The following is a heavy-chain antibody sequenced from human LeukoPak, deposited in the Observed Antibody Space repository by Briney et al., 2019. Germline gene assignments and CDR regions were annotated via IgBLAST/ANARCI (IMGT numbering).Heavy chain of an antibody. V-gene: IGHV1-18*01. D-gene: IGHD3-16*02. CDR3: ARASYDYVWGSYRYKDY. CDR2: ISAYNGNT. J-gene: IGHJ4*02. Sequence: ASVKVSCKASGYTFTSYGISWVRQAPGQGLEWMGWISAYNGNTNYAQKLQGRVTMTTDTSTSTAYMELRSLRSDDTAVYYCARASYDYVWGSYRYKDYWGQGTLVTVSS. CDR1: GYTFTSYG.